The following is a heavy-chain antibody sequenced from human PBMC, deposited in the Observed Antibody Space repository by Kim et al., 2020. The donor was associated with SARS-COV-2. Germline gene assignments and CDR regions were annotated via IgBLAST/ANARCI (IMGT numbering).Heavy chain of an antibody. D-gene: IGHD4-17*01. CDR2: IRSKPNNYAT. CDR3: SRHSGKHGDRGFEN. V-gene: IGHV3-73*01. CDR1: GFTFSASA. J-gene: IGHJ4*02. Sequence: GGSLRLSCAASGFTFSASAMHWVRQASGKGLEWVGRIRSKPNNYATSYAASVTGRFTISRDDSTNTVYLQMDSLKTDDTAVCFCSRHSGKHGDRGFENWGQGTLVTVSS.